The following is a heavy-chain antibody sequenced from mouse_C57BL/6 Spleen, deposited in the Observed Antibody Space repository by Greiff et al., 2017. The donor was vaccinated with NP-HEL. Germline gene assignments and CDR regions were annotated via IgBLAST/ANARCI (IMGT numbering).Heavy chain of an antibody. CDR3: TRRFYDYGST. CDR1: GYTFTDYE. Sequence: QVQLQQSGAELVRPGASVTLSCKASGYTFTDYEMHWVKQTPVHGLEWIGAIDPETGGTAYNQKFKGKAILTADKSSSTAYMELRSLTSEDSAVYYCTRRFYDYGSTWGQGTLVTVSA. D-gene: IGHD1-1*01. CDR2: IDPETGGT. J-gene: IGHJ3*01. V-gene: IGHV1-15*01.